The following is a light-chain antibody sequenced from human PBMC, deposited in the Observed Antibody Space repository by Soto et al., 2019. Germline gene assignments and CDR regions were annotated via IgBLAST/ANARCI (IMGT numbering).Light chain of an antibody. Sequence: QSVLTQPPSASGTPGQSVTISCSGSSSNIGSYTVNWYQQLPGTAPKLLIYSNNQRPSGVPDRFSGSKSGTSASLAISGLQSEDEADYYCAAWDDSLIGPVFGGGTKLTVL. CDR3: AAWDDSLIGPV. CDR1: SSNIGSYT. CDR2: SNN. J-gene: IGLJ3*02. V-gene: IGLV1-44*01.